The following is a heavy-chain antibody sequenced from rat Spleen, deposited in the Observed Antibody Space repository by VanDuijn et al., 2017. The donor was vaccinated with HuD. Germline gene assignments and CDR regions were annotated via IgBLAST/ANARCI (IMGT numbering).Heavy chain of an antibody. V-gene: IGHV2-6*01. J-gene: IGHJ3*01. CDR1: GFSLTSYT. CDR2: ISSGGST. D-gene: IGHD4-3*01. CDR3: AISGYNSGYLDWFAY. Sequence: QVQLKESGPGLVQHSQTLSLTCTVSGFSLTSYTVSWVRQPPGKGLEWIAAISSGGSTYYNTALKSLLSISRDTSKSQVYLKSNSLQTEDTSMYFCAISGYNSGYLDWFAYWGQGTLVTVSS.